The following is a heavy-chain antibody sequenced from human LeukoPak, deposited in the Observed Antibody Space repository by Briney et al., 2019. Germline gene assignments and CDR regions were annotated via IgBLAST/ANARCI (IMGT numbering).Heavy chain of an antibody. CDR2: INPDGTTT. CDR1: GFTFSSYW. V-gene: IGHV3-74*01. D-gene: IGHD2-21*02. CDR3: TRDLRLTVDH. Sequence: GGSLRLSCAASGFTFSSYWMCWVRQAPGKGLVWPSHINPDGTTTDYVDSVKGRYTVSRDNAQNTLYLQMNSLRAEDTAVYYCTRDLRLTVDHWGQGTLVTVSS. J-gene: IGHJ5*02.